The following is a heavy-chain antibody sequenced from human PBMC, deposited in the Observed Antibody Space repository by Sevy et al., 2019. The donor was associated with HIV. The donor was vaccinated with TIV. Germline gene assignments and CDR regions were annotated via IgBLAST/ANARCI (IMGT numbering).Heavy chain of an antibody. CDR2: ISYDGSDK. V-gene: IGHV3-30-3*01. Sequence: GGSLRLSCAASGFTFSGYALHWVRQAPGKGLEWVAVISYDGSDKYYADSVRGRFTLSRDNSKNTLYLQMNSLRAEDTAVYYWARDPFLSRGWDYWGQGTQVTVSS. J-gene: IGHJ4*02. CDR1: GFTFSGYA. CDR3: ARDPFLSRGWDY. D-gene: IGHD2-15*01.